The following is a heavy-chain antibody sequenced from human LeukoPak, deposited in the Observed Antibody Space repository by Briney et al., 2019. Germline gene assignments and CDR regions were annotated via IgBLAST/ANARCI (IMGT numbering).Heavy chain of an antibody. V-gene: IGHV3-23*01. CDR1: GFTVSSYG. Sequence: PGGSLRLSCAASGFTVSSYGVSATDGSAQYAESVKGRFTISRDNSKNSLYLQMNSLRDEDTAVYYCAKARIASAGTGAFDVWGQGTMVTVSS. J-gene: IGHJ3*01. D-gene: IGHD6-13*01. CDR3: AKARIASAGTGAFDV. CDR2: ATDGSA.